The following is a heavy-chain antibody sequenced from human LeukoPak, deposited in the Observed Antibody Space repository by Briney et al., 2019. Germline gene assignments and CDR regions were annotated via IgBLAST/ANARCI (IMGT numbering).Heavy chain of an antibody. CDR1: GYSFTSYW. CDR3: ARSRAAAGPYYYYGMDV. CDR2: IYPGDSDT. Sequence: GESLKISCEGSGYSFTSYWIGWVRQMPGKGLEWMGIIYPGDSDTRYSPSFQGQVTISADKSISTAYLQWSSLKASDTAMYYCARSRAAAGPYYYYGMDVWGQGTTVTVSS. J-gene: IGHJ6*02. D-gene: IGHD6-13*01. V-gene: IGHV5-51*01.